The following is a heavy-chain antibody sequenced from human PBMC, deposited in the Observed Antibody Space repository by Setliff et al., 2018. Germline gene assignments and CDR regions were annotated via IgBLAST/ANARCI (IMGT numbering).Heavy chain of an antibody. V-gene: IGHV4-39*01. Sequence: SESLSLTCSVSGDSISSSSYYWGWIRQPPGKGLEWIGSINYSGVTYYSPSLKSRVIVSVDTSKNQFSLKLSSVTAADTAVYYCARLPGYCNGGNCYGYYTFDIWGQGTMVTVSS. CDR3: ARLPGYCNGGNCYGYYTFDI. CDR1: GDSISSSSYY. CDR2: INYSGVT. J-gene: IGHJ3*02. D-gene: IGHD2-15*01.